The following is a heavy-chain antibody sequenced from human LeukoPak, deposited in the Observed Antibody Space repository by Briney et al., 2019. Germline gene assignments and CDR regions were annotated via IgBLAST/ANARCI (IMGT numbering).Heavy chain of an antibody. Sequence: SQTLSLTCAISGDSVSSNSVGWHWIRQSPSRGLEWLGRTYYRSKWSNDYALSVKSRLTFNPDTSKNQFSLQLNSVAPDDTAVYYCARSYKYGYDFWGQGTLVAVSS. V-gene: IGHV6-1*01. J-gene: IGHJ4*02. CDR1: GDSVSSNSVG. D-gene: IGHD5-24*01. CDR3: ARSYKYGYDF. CDR2: TYYRSKWSN.